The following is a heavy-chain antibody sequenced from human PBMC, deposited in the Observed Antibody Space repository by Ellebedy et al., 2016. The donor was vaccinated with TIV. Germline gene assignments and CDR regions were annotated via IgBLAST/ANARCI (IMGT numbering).Heavy chain of an antibody. J-gene: IGHJ5*02. CDR1: GYSFSTYW. D-gene: IGHD3-10*01. Sequence: GESLKISCEGLGYSFSTYWNGWVRQRPGKGLGWMGIIYPYDSDVKYSPSFEGQVTISADKSINTAYLQWSSLKASDTAIYYCVRRAQVYGSGTTRFDPWGQGTLVTVSS. CDR3: VRRAQVYGSGTTRFDP. V-gene: IGHV5-51*01. CDR2: IYPYDSDV.